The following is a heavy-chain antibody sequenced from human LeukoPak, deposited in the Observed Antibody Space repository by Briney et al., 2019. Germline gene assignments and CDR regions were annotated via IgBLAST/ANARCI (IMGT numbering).Heavy chain of an antibody. CDR1: GGSFSDYY. Sequence: PSETLSLTCAVYGGSFSDYYWSWIRQPPGKGLEWIGEINHSGSTNYNPSLKSRVTISVDTSKNQFSLKLSSVTAADTAVYYCARDEAHPNTYYYGSGSYYARLDIWGQGTMVTVSS. V-gene: IGHV4-34*01. D-gene: IGHD3-10*01. CDR3: ARDEAHPNTYYYGSGSYYARLDI. CDR2: INHSGST. J-gene: IGHJ3*02.